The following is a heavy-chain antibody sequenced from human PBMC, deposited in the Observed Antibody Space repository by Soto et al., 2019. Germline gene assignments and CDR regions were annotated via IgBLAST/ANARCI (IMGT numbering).Heavy chain of an antibody. Sequence: QITLKESGPTLVKRTQTLTLTCTFSGFSLSMSGVGVGWIRQPPGKALEWLALIYWDDDKRYSPSLKSRLTITKDTSKNQVVLTMTNMDPVDTATYYCARGLRYCSSTNCPNCFDPWGQGTLVTVSS. CDR2: IYWDDDK. J-gene: IGHJ5*02. CDR1: GFSLSMSGVG. V-gene: IGHV2-5*02. D-gene: IGHD2-2*01. CDR3: ARGLRYCSSTNCPNCFDP.